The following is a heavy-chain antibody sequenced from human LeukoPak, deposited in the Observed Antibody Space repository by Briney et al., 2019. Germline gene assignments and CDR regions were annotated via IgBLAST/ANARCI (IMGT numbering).Heavy chain of an antibody. CDR3: ARGGGARSYWYFDL. D-gene: IGHD4-23*01. CDR1: GYTFTSYD. J-gene: IGHJ2*01. Sequence: EASVKVSCKASGYTFTSYDINWVRQATGQGLEWMGWMNPNSGNTGYAQKSQGRVTMTRNTSISTAYMELSSLRSEDTAVYYCARGGGARSYWYFDLWGRGTLVTVSS. V-gene: IGHV1-8*01. CDR2: MNPNSGNT.